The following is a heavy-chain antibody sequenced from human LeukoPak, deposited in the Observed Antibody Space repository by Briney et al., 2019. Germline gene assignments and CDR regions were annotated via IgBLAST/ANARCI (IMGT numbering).Heavy chain of an antibody. D-gene: IGHD1-26*01. Sequence: GGSLRLSCAASGFTFSSYSMNWVRQAPGKGLEWVSSISSSSSYIYYADSVKGRFTISRDNAKNSLYLQMSSLRSEDTAVYYCAKGGARSIEWEPPDAFDIWGQGTMVTVSS. CDR1: GFTFSSYS. V-gene: IGHV3-21*04. CDR2: ISSSSSYI. CDR3: AKGGARSIEWEPPDAFDI. J-gene: IGHJ3*02.